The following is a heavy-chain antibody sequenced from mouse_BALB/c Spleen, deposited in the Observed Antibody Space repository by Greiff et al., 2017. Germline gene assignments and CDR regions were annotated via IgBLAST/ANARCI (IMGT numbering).Heavy chain of an antibody. CDR3: TRWGYRGFAY. CDR2: IYPSDSYT. Sequence: QVQLKQSGAELVRPGASVKLSCKASGYTFTSYWINWVKQRPGQGLEWIGNIYPSDSYTNYNQKFKDKATLTVDKSSSTAYMQLSSPTSEDSAVYYCTRWGYRGFAYWGQGTLVTVSA. V-gene: IGHV1-69*02. J-gene: IGHJ3*01. CDR1: GYTFTSYW. D-gene: IGHD2-14*01.